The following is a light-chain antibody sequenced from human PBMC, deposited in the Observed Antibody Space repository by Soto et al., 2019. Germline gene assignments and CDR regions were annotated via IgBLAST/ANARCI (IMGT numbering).Light chain of an antibody. Sequence: AIQLTQSPSSLSASVGDRVIITCRASQGVGRAVAWYQLKPGKSPKLLIYDASILETGAPARFSGSGSGTDFTLTISNLQPEYFPTYYCQQFNGAPSFGQGARLDI. CDR2: DAS. V-gene: IGKV1-13*02. J-gene: IGKJ5*01. CDR1: QGVGRA. CDR3: QQFNGAPS.